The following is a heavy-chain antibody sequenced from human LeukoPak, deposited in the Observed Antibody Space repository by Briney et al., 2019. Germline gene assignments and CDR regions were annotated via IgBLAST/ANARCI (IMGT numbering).Heavy chain of an antibody. D-gene: IGHD2-15*01. CDR2: IYYSGNT. CDR1: GGSISSYY. J-gene: IGHJ6*03. CDR3: AGNGRNYYYYMDV. V-gene: IGHV4-59*01. Sequence: SETLSLTCTVSGGSISSYYWNWIRQPPGKGLEWIGYIYYSGNTNYSPSLKSRVTMSVDTSKNQFSLKLSSVTAADTAVYYCAGNGRNYYYYMDVWGQGTTVTVSS.